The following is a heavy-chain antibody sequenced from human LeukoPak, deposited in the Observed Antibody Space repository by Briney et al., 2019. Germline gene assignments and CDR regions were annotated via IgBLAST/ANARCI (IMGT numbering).Heavy chain of an antibody. CDR3: ARARYVNSFYAFDI. Sequence: SETLSLTCTVSGGSLSSYYWSWIRLPPGKGLEWIGYLSKSGNTNYSPSLKSRVTVFGYTSKSQSFLKLISVIAADTAVYYCARARYVNSFYAFDIWGQGTLVTVSS. D-gene: IGHD3-9*01. J-gene: IGHJ3*02. CDR2: LSKSGNT. CDR1: GGSLSSYY. V-gene: IGHV4-59*01.